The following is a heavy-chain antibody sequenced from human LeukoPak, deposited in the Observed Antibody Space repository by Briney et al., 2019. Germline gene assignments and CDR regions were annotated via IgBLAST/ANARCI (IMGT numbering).Heavy chain of an antibody. Sequence: GGSLRLSCVASGFTFTNAWMSWVRQAPGKGLEWVGHIKSKADGGTTDYAAPVKGRFIISRDDSEHTLYLQMNSLKTDDTAVYYCAKYDTSVNFDYWGQGTLVTVSS. D-gene: IGHD3-22*01. V-gene: IGHV3-15*05. CDR1: GFTFTNAW. CDR3: AKYDTSVNFDY. CDR2: IKSKADGGTT. J-gene: IGHJ4*02.